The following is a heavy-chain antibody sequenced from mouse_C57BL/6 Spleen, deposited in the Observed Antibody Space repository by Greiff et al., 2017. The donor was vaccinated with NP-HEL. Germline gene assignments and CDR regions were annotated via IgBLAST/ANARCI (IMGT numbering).Heavy chain of an antibody. V-gene: IGHV1-76*01. J-gene: IGHJ2*01. Sequence: QVQLKQSGAELVRPGASVKLSCKASGYTFTDYYINWVKQRPGQGLEWIARIYPGSGNTYYNEKFKGKATLTAEKSSSTAYMQLSSLTSEDSAVYFCARLARWLDPYYDCWGQGTTLTVSS. CDR1: GYTFTDYY. CDR2: IYPGSGNT. D-gene: IGHD2-3*01. CDR3: ARLARWLDPYYDC.